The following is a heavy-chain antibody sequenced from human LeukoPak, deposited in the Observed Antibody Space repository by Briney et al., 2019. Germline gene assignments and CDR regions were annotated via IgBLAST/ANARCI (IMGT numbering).Heavy chain of an antibody. CDR2: IYCCGST. CDR3: ARRALYFDY. CDR1: GVLVSSYY. V-gene: IGHV3-53*01. Sequence: EPLRLSCAVSGVLVSSYYMTWVRQAPGKGVEWVSLIYCCGSTYYADSVKGRFTISRDNSKHTLYLQMNSLRAEDTAVYYCARRALYFDYWGQGTLVTASS. J-gene: IGHJ4*02.